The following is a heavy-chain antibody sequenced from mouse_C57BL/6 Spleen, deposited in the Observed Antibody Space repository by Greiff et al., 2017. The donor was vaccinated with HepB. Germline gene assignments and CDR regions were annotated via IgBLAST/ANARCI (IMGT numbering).Heavy chain of an antibody. D-gene: IGHD3-3*01. CDR1: GYTFTSYW. CDR3: ARGGWSVYWYVDV. CDR2: INPSSGYT. J-gene: IGHJ1*03. Sequence: QVQLKQSGAELAKPGASVKLSCKASGYTFTSYWMHWVKQRPGQGLEWIGYINPSSGYTKYNQKFKDKATLTADKSSSTAYMHLSSLTYEDSAVYYCARGGWSVYWYVDVWGTGTTVTVSS. V-gene: IGHV1-7*01.